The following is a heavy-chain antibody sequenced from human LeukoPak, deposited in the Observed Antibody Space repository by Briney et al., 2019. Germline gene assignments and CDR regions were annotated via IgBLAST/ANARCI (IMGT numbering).Heavy chain of an antibody. CDR2: ISSSGSTI. Sequence: GGSLRLSCAASGFTFSSYEMNWVRQAPEKGLEWVSYISSSGSTIYYADSVKGRFTISRDNAKNSLYLQMNSLRAEDTAVYYCARDRAGAYSSSWPAFDYWGQGTLVTVSS. CDR1: GFTFSSYE. V-gene: IGHV3-48*03. CDR3: ARDRAGAYSSSWPAFDY. D-gene: IGHD6-13*01. J-gene: IGHJ4*02.